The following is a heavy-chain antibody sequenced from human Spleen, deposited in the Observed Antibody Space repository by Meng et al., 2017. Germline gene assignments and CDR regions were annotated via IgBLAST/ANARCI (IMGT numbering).Heavy chain of an antibody. CDR2: ITLIGST. Sequence: QVQLQQWGAGLLKPSETLSLTCAVYGGSFSGYYWSWVCQPPGKGLEWFGEITLIGSTNNNPELESLIIISIDTSKNQFCRILSSVSPADTALYFCAGVVAPCLDYWGQGTLVTVSS. CDR3: AGVVAPCLDY. V-gene: IGHV4-34*01. D-gene: IGHD5/OR15-5a*01. J-gene: IGHJ4*02. CDR1: GGSFSGYY.